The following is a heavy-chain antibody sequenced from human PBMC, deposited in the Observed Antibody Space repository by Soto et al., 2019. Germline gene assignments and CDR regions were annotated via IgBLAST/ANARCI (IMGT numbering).Heavy chain of an antibody. CDR3: AKAGYSSGWADYYYYYMDV. CDR2: ISWNSGSI. CDR1: GFTFDDYA. Sequence: GGSLRLSCAASGFTFDDYAMHWVRQAPGKGLEWVSGISWNSGSIGYADSVKGRFTIFRDNAKNSLYLQMNSLRAEDTALYYCAKAGYSSGWADYYYYYMDVWGKGTTVTVSS. D-gene: IGHD6-19*01. V-gene: IGHV3-9*01. J-gene: IGHJ6*03.